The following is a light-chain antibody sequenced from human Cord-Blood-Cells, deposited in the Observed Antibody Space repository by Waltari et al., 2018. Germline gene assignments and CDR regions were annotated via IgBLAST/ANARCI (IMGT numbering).Light chain of an antibody. V-gene: IGLV2-8*01. CDR2: EVS. Sequence: QSALTQPPSASGSPGQSVTISCTGTSSAVGGYNYVSCYQQHPGKAPHLMIDEVSKRPSGVPDRFSGSKSGNTASLTVSGLQAEDEADYYCSSYAGSNNLVFGGGTKLTVL. J-gene: IGLJ3*02. CDR3: SSYAGSNNLV. CDR1: SSAVGGYNY.